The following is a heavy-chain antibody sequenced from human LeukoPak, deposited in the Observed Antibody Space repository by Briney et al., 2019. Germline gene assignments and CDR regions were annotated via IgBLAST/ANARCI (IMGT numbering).Heavy chain of an antibody. D-gene: IGHD4-17*01. CDR1: GFTVSSNY. Sequence: GGSLRLSCAASGFTVSSNYMSWVRQAPGKGLEWVSIIYSGGSTFYADSVKGRFTISRDNAKNSLYLQMNSLRAEDTALYYCAKGDYGDYIGNWFDPWGQGTLVTVSS. CDR2: IYSGGST. J-gene: IGHJ5*02. V-gene: IGHV3-53*05. CDR3: AKGDYGDYIGNWFDP.